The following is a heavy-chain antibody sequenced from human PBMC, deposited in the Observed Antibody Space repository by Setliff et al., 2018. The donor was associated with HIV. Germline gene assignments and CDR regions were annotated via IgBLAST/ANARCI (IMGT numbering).Heavy chain of an antibody. V-gene: IGHV1-18*01. CDR2: ISTHNDDT. D-gene: IGHD6-19*01. Sequence: ASVKVSCKASGYTFTTYAISWVRQAPGQGLEWMGWISTHNDDTDYAQKFQGRVTMTRDTSTSTVYMELRSLRSDDTAVYFCARLGSGWSDSYYYAMDVWGQGTTVTVSS. J-gene: IGHJ6*02. CDR1: GYTFTTYA. CDR3: ARLGSGWSDSYYYAMDV.